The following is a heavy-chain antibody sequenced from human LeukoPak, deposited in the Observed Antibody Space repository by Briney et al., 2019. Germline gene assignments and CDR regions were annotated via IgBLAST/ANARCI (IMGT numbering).Heavy chain of an antibody. V-gene: IGHV3-73*01. CDR2: VRSKPNNYAT. J-gene: IGHJ6*02. D-gene: IGHD1/OR15-1a*01. CDR1: GFTFSDSA. CDR3: TTDPQQV. Sequence: PGGSLRLSCAASGFTFSDSAIHWVRQAFGKGLEWVGRVRSKPNNYATVYAASVKGRFTISRDDSKNTLYLQMNSLKTEDTAVYYCTTDPQQVWGQGTTVTVSS.